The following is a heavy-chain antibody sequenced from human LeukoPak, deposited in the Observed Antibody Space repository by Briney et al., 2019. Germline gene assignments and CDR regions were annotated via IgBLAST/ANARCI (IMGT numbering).Heavy chain of an antibody. CDR2: TYYRSKWNS. CDR3: ARDPDSSYEWGPFDP. V-gene: IGHV6-1*01. Sequence: SQTLSLTCALSGDIVSSNSASWHWIRQSPSRGLEWLGRTYYRSKWNSDYAVSVKSRITINPDTSKNQFSLHLNSVTPEDTAVYYCARDPDSSYEWGPFDPWGQGTLVTVSS. D-gene: IGHD1-26*01. J-gene: IGHJ5*02. CDR1: GDIVSSNSAS.